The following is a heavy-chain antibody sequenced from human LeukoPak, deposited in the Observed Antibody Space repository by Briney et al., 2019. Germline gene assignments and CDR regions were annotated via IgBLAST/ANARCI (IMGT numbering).Heavy chain of an antibody. CDR2: ISDSGST. Sequence: SETLSLTCTVSGGSISIYYWNWIRQPPGKGLEWIGHISDSGSTNYNPSLKSGVTISVDKSKNQFSLKMSSVTAADTAVYYCARRYYDFWSGYARWGQGTLVTVSS. CDR3: ARRYYDFWSGYAR. D-gene: IGHD3-3*01. CDR1: GGSISIYY. J-gene: IGHJ4*02. V-gene: IGHV4-59*01.